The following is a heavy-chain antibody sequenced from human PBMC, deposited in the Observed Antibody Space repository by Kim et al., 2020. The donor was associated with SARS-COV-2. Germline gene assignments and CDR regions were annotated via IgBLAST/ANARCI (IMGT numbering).Heavy chain of an antibody. CDR1: GGSISSGGYY. J-gene: IGHJ6*02. CDR2: IYYSGST. CDR3: AREGIAAAGTTSYYYGMDV. D-gene: IGHD6-13*01. V-gene: IGHV4-31*03. Sequence: SETLSLTCTVPGGSISSGGYYWSWIRQHPGKGLEWIGYIYYSGSTYYNPSLKSRVTISVDTSKNQFSLKLSSVTAADTAVYYCAREGIAAAGTTSYYYGMDVWGQGTTVTVSS.